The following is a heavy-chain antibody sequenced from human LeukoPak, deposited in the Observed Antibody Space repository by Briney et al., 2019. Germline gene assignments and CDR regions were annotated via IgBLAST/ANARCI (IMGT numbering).Heavy chain of an antibody. CDR1: GGSFSGYY. CDR3: ASMGGGYSYGF. J-gene: IGHJ4*02. D-gene: IGHD5-18*01. V-gene: IGHV4-34*01. Sequence: SETLSLTCAVYGGSFSGYYWSWIRQPPGKGLEWIGEINHSGSTNYNPSLKSRVTISVDTSKNQFSLKLRSVTAADTAVYYCASMGGGYSYGFWGQGTLVTVSS. CDR2: INHSGST.